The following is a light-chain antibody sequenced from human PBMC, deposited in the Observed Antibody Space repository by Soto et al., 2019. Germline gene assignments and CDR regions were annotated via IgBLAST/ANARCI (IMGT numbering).Light chain of an antibody. Sequence: QSVLTQPASVSGSPGQSITISCTGTSSDVGGYNFVSWSQQHPGKAPKLMIYEVSNRPSGVSYRFSGSKSGNTASLTISGLQAEDEADYYCSSYTSSTTLPYFFGTGTKLTVL. J-gene: IGLJ1*01. CDR3: SSYTSSTTLPYF. CDR1: SSDVGGYNF. CDR2: EVS. V-gene: IGLV2-14*01.